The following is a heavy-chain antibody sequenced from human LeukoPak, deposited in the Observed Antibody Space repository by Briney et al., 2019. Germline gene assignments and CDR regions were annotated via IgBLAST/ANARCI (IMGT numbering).Heavy chain of an antibody. CDR1: GFTLSAYG. J-gene: IGHJ4*02. CDR3: AEHGYSFDS. V-gene: IGHV3-30*02. Sequence: GRSLRLSCTTSGFTLSAYGMHWVRQAPGKGLEWVAFLRYIGENEYYADSVKGRFTISRDSSKNTLYLMMNSLRPEDTALYYCAEHGYSFDSWGQGTLVIVSS. D-gene: IGHD5-12*01. CDR2: LRYIGENE.